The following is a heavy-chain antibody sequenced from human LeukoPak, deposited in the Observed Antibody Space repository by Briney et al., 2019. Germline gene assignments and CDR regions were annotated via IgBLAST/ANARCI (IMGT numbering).Heavy chain of an antibody. Sequence: SETLSLTCTVSGGSISSYYWSWIRQPPGKGLEWIGYFYYTGGTNYNPSLKSRVTISVDTSKNQFSLKLSSVTAADTAIYYCARDLRDSSGSYHYGMDAWGQGTTVSVSS. V-gene: IGHV4-59*01. J-gene: IGHJ6*02. CDR2: FYYTGGT. CDR1: GGSISSYY. CDR3: ARDLRDSSGSYHYGMDA. D-gene: IGHD6-19*01.